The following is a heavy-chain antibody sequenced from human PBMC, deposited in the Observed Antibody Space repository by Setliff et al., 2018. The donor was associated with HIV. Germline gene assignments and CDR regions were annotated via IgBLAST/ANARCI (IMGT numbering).Heavy chain of an antibody. J-gene: IGHJ3*02. CDR1: GDSMSTYY. D-gene: IGHD3-10*01. Sequence: SETLSLTCSLSGDSMSTYYWSWIRQTAGKGLEWIGRIHNSGNTNYNPSFMSRVSMSVDTSKSQFSLKLRSVTAADTAVYYCGRVGFGELFGAFDIWGQGIMVTVSS. CDR3: GRVGFGELFGAFDI. V-gene: IGHV4-4*07. CDR2: IHNSGNT.